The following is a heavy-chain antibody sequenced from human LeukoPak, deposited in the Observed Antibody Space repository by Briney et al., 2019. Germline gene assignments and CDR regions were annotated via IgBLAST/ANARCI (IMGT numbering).Heavy chain of an antibody. CDR2: MNPNSGNT. Sequence: APVKVSCKASGYTFTSYDINWVRQATGQGLEWMGWMNPNSGNTGYAQKFQGRVTMTRNTSISTAYMELSSLRSEDTAVYYCARGGRFGELLDFDYWGQGTLVTVSS. V-gene: IGHV1-8*01. J-gene: IGHJ4*02. D-gene: IGHD3-10*01. CDR1: GYTFTSYD. CDR3: ARGGRFGELLDFDY.